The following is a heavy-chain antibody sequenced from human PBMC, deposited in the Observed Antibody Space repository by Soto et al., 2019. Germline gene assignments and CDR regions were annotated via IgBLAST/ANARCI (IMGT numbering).Heavy chain of an antibody. CDR2: IWYDGSNR. CDR1: GFTFSTYG. CDR3: ARENSEYYCDY. V-gene: IGHV3-33*01. J-gene: IGHJ4*02. Sequence: QVQLVESGGGVVQPGRSLRLSCAVSGFTFSTYGMHWVRQAPGKGLEWVAAIWYDGSNRYYADSVKGRFTISRDNSKNTLYMQMNSLRVEDTAVYYCARENSEYYCDYWGQGTLVTVSS. D-gene: IGHD6-6*01.